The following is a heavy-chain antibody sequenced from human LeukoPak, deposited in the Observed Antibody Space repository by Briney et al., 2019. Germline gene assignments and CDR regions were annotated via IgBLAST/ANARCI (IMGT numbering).Heavy chain of an antibody. Sequence: PGGSLRLSCAVSGFTVSNNYMSWVRQAPVKGLEWVSVIYSGGGTVYADSVRGRFAISRDSSKNTVYLQMNSLRAEDTAVYYCAREGRGSGSYVDYWGQGTLVTVSS. J-gene: IGHJ4*02. V-gene: IGHV3-66*01. CDR2: IYSGGGT. CDR1: GFTVSNNY. CDR3: AREGRGSGSYVDY. D-gene: IGHD3-10*01.